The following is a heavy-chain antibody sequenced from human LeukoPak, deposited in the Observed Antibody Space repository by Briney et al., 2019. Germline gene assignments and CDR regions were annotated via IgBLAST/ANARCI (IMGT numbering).Heavy chain of an antibody. CDR2: INWNGGST. J-gene: IGHJ4*02. Sequence: PGGSLRLSCAASGFTFDDYGMSWVRQAPGKGLEWVSGINWNGGSTGYADFVKGRFTISRDNAKNSLYLQMNSLRAEDTALYYCARGLTYYYDSSGPLINDYWGQGTQVTVSS. V-gene: IGHV3-20*04. D-gene: IGHD3-22*01. CDR3: ARGLTYYYDSSGPLINDY. CDR1: GFTFDDYG.